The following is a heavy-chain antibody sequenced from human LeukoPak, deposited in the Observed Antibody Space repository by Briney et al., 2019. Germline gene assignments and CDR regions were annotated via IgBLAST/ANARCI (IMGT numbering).Heavy chain of an antibody. D-gene: IGHD2-2*03. J-gene: IGHJ5*02. CDR1: GFTFSSYA. CDR3: GKDGKWIREP. Sequence: GGSLRLSCAASGFTFSSYAMSWVRQAPGKGLEWVSAISGSGGRTYYADSVRGRFTISRDNSKNTLYLQMNSLRAQDTAVYYCGKDGKWIREPWREGTVDSVSS. CDR2: ISGSGGRT. V-gene: IGHV3-23*01.